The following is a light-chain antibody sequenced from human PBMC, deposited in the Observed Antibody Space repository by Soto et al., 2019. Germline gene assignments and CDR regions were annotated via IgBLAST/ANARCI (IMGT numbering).Light chain of an antibody. CDR2: WTS. Sequence: DIVMTQSPDSLAVSLGERATINCKSSQSVLFSSNNKNQLAWYQQKPGQPPKLLIYWTSTRESGVPHRFSGSGSGTDFTLTISSLQAEDVAVYYCQQYYSAPYTFGQGTRWISN. V-gene: IGKV4-1*01. J-gene: IGKJ2*01. CDR1: QSVLFSSNNKNQ. CDR3: QQYYSAPYT.